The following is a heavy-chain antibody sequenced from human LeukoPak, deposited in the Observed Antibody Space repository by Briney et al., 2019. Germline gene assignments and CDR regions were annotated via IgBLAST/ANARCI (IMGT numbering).Heavy chain of an antibody. CDR1: GFTFNDHA. CDR3: AKDIQDNSGWHHYYGMDV. J-gene: IGHJ6*02. Sequence: GGSLRLSCAVSGFTFNDHAIRWVRQAPGKGLEWVSGIKWKSGDIGYADSVKGRFTISRDNAKNSLYLQMNSLRPEDTALYYCAKDIQDNSGWHHYYGMDVWGQGTTVTVSS. D-gene: IGHD6-19*01. CDR2: IKWKSGDI. V-gene: IGHV3-9*01.